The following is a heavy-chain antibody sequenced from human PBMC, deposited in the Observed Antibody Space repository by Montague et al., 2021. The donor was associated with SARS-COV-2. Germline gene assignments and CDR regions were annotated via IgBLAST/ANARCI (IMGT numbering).Heavy chain of an antibody. J-gene: IGHJ6*02. V-gene: IGHV4-34*01. CDR3: ARGRTVTTFYYYYYGMDV. CDR2: INHSGST. CDR1: GGSFSGYY. D-gene: IGHD4-17*01. Sequence: SETLSLTCAVYGGSFSGYYWSWIRQPPGKGLEWIGEINHSGSTNYNQSLKSRVTISVDTSKNQFSLKLSPVTAADTAVYYCARGRTVTTFYYYYYGMDVWGQGTTVTVSS.